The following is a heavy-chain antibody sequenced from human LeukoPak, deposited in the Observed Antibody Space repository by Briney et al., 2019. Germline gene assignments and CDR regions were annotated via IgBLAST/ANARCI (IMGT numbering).Heavy chain of an antibody. J-gene: IGHJ4*02. CDR2: INHSGST. CDR1: GGSFSGYY. CDR3: ARVRATRAFDY. Sequence: SETLSLTCAVYGGSFSGYYWSWIRQPPGKGLEWIGEINHSGSTNYNPSLKSRVTISVDTSKNHFSLKLSSVTAADTAVYYCARVRATRAFDYWGQGTLSPSPQ. V-gene: IGHV4-34*01. D-gene: IGHD5-12*01.